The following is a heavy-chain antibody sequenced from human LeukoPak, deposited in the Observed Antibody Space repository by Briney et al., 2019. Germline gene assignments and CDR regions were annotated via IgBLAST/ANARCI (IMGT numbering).Heavy chain of an antibody. Sequence: GGSLRLSCAASGFTFSSYWMHWVRQAPGKGLVWVSRIKSDGSDTTYADYVKGRFTISRDNAKNMLYLQMNSLRAEDTAVYYCVNYGWGRPAWGQGTLVTVSS. V-gene: IGHV3-74*03. CDR2: IKSDGSDT. D-gene: IGHD3-10*01. CDR3: VNYGWGRPA. CDR1: GFTFSSYW. J-gene: IGHJ4*02.